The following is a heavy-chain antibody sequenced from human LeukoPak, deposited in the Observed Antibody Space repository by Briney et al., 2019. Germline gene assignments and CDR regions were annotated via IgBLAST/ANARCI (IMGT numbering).Heavy chain of an antibody. CDR1: GGSFSGYY. CDR2: INHSGST. D-gene: IGHD6-19*01. CDR3: ARGPGHSSGWSRLFSY. Sequence: PSETLSLTCAVYGGSFSGYYWSWIRQPPGKGLEWIGEINHSGSTNYNPSLKSRVTISVDTSKNQFSLKLNSVTAADTAVYYCARGPGHSSGWSRLFSYWGQGTLVTVSS. V-gene: IGHV4-34*01. J-gene: IGHJ4*02.